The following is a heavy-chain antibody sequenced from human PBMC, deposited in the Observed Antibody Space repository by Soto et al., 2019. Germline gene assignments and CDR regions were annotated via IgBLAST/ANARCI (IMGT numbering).Heavy chain of an antibody. V-gene: IGHV1-69*13. J-gene: IGHJ6*02. CDR3: ARHWGPYRITMIVVVSAYYYYGMDV. CDR2: IIPIFGTA. CDR1: GGTFSSYA. Sequence: GASVKVSCKASGGTFSSYAISWVRQAPGQGLEWMGGIIPIFGTANYAQKFQGRVTITADESTSTAYMELSSLRSEDTAVYYCARHWGPYRITMIVVVSAYYYYGMDVWGQGTTVTVSS. D-gene: IGHD3-22*01.